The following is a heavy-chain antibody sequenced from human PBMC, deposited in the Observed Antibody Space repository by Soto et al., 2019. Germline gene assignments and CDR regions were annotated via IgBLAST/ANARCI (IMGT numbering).Heavy chain of an antibody. CDR1: RYTFTNYW. Sequence: XESLKISCKGCRYTFTNYWIGWVRQMPGKGLEWMAIIKPIDSDTRYSPSFRGQVTILVDKSINTAYLQWKSLEASDTAIYYCARQGGPMVSIDSWGQGNWVTVSS. J-gene: IGHJ4*02. D-gene: IGHD2-8*01. CDR2: IKPIDSDT. V-gene: IGHV5-51*01. CDR3: ARQGGPMVSIDS.